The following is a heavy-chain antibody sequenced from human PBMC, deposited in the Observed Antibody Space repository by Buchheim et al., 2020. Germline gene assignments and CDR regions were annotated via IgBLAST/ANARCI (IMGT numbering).Heavy chain of an antibody. CDR2: INHSGGT. Sequence: QVQLQQWGAGLLKPSETLSLTCAVYGGSFSGYYWSWIRQPPGKGLEWIGEINHSGGTNYNPSLKSRVTISVDTSKNQFSLKLSSVTAADTAVYYCARADIVVVPAARVYYYYYMDVWGKGTT. CDR1: GGSFSGYY. CDR3: ARADIVVVPAARVYYYYYMDV. D-gene: IGHD2-2*01. V-gene: IGHV4-34*01. J-gene: IGHJ6*03.